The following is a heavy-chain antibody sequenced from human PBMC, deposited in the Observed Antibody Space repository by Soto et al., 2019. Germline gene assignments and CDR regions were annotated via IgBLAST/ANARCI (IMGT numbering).Heavy chain of an antibody. CDR3: AFGNLSYYFDF. J-gene: IGHJ4*02. V-gene: IGHV3-33*01. D-gene: IGHD3-16*01. Sequence: GGSLKLGCAASWDTFSSFGMHWVRQAPGKGLEWVAIIWYDGSDKYYADSVKGRFTISRDNSKNTLYLQMNSLRAEDTAVYHCAFGNLSYYFDFWGQGTPVTVPS. CDR2: IWYDGSDK. CDR1: WDTFSSFG.